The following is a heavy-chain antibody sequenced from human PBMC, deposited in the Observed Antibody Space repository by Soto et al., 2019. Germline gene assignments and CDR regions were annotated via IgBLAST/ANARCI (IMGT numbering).Heavy chain of an antibody. CDR1: GDSVSSNSAA. J-gene: IGHJ5*02. V-gene: IGHV6-1*01. CDR3: ARDPVVVVAATPASWFDP. CDR2: TYYRSRWYN. D-gene: IGHD2-15*01. Sequence: SQTLSLTCAISGDSVSSNSAAWNWIRQSPSRGLEWLGRTYYRSRWYNDYAVSVKSRITINPDTSKNQFSLHLNSVTPEDTAVYYCARDPVVVVAATPASWFDPWGQGTLVTVSS.